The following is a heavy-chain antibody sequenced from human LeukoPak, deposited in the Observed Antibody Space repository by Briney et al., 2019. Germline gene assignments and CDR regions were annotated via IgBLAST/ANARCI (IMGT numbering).Heavy chain of an antibody. J-gene: IGHJ4*02. CDR2: IIPIFGTA. V-gene: IGHV1-69*13. Sequence: SVKVSCKASGGTFSSYAISWVRQAPGQGLEWMGGIIPIFGTANYAQKFQGRVTITADESTSTAYMELSSLRSEDTAVYYCATSIAAAGPFDCWGQGTLVTVSS. CDR1: GGTFSSYA. D-gene: IGHD6-13*01. CDR3: ATSIAAAGPFDC.